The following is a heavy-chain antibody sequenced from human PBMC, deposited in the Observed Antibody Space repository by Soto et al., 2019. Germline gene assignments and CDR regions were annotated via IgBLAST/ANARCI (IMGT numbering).Heavy chain of an antibody. D-gene: IGHD5-18*01. Sequence: QVQLQESGPGLVKPSQTLSLTCSVSGGSISSGDYYWSWIRQPPGKGLEWIGYIYYSGSTYYNPSLKSRVTISVDTSKNQFSLKLSSVTAADTAVYYCARADGYSPYPFDYWGQGTLVTVSS. V-gene: IGHV4-30-4*01. CDR2: IYYSGST. CDR3: ARADGYSPYPFDY. CDR1: GGSISSGDYY. J-gene: IGHJ4*02.